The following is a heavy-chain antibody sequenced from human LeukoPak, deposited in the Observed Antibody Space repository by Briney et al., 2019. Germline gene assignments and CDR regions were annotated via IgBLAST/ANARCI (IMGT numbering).Heavy chain of an antibody. J-gene: IGHJ4*02. D-gene: IGHD1-1*01. V-gene: IGHV1-2*02. Sequence: GASVKVSCKTSGSTFTGCYLHWVRQAPGQGLEWMGWIKPNNGDTNYAQKFQGRVTMTRDTSISTGYMELSRLRSDDTAVYYCARTTPFDYWGQGTLVTVSS. CDR2: IKPNNGDT. CDR3: ARTTPFDY. CDR1: GSTFTGCY.